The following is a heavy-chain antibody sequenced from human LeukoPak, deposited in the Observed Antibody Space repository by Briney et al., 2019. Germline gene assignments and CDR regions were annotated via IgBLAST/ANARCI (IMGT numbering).Heavy chain of an antibody. CDR3: AREGDTTGFDY. V-gene: IGHV4-59*01. J-gene: IGHJ4*02. D-gene: IGHD1-26*01. CDR1: GGSISSYY. CDR2: IYYSGST. Sequence: SETLSLTCTVSGGSISSYYWSWIRQPPGKGLEWIGYIYYSGSTNYNPSLESRVTISVDTSKNQFPLKLSSVTAADTAVYYCAREGDTTGFDYWGQGTLVTVSS.